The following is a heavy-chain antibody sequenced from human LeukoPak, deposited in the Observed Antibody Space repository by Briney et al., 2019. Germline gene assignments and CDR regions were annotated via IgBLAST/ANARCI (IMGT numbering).Heavy chain of an antibody. D-gene: IGHD3-22*01. CDR1: TGSISSYY. Sequence: SETLSLTCTVATGSISSYYWSWIRQPPGKGLEWIGYTYYSVSNNYNPSLKRQVTIPVDTSKKQFTLKRSSVTAATTAVYYVARGREYYYDSSGSIVFDYWGRGTLVSVSS. V-gene: IGHV4-59*01. J-gene: IGHJ4*02. CDR3: ARGREYYYDSSGSIVFDY. CDR2: TYYSVSN.